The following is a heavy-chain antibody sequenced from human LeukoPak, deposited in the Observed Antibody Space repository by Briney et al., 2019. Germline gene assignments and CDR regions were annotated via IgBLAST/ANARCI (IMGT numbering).Heavy chain of an antibody. Sequence: GGSLRLSCAASGFTFSEYAMDWVRQAPGKAPEWVSAISASLSNTYYADSVKGRFTISRDNSENTLYLQMDSLRAEDTAVYYCAKATYSGSFPYFDFWGQGALVTVSS. CDR1: GFTFSEYA. D-gene: IGHD1-26*01. J-gene: IGHJ4*02. CDR2: ISASLSNT. CDR3: AKATYSGSFPYFDF. V-gene: IGHV3-23*01.